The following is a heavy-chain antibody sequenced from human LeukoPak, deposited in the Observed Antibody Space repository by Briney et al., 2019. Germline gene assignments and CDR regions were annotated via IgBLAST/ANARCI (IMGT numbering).Heavy chain of an antibody. V-gene: IGHV3-9*01. CDR3: AKDKSYYDEGTVDY. D-gene: IGHD3-22*01. CDR2: ISWNSGSI. CDR1: GFTFDDYA. J-gene: IGHJ4*02. Sequence: PGGSLRLSCAASGFTFDDYAMHWVRQAPRKGLEWVSGISWNSGSIGYADSVKGRFTISRDNAKNSLYLQMNSLRAEDTALYYCAKDKSYYDEGTVDYWGQGTLVTVSS.